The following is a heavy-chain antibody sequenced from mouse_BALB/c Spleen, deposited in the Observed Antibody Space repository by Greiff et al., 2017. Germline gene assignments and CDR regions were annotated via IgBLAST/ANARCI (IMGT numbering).Heavy chain of an antibody. Sequence: QVQLQQPGAELVKPGASVKLSCKASGYTFTSYYMYWVKQRPGQGLEWIGGINPSNGGTNFNEKFKSKATLTVDKSSSTAYMQLSSLTSEDSAVYCCTRGGYGGGRPFAYWGEGTLVTVSA. CDR3: TRGGYGGGRPFAY. CDR1: GYTFTSYY. D-gene: IGHD1-1*01. CDR2: INPSNGGT. J-gene: IGHJ3*01. V-gene: IGHV1S81*02.